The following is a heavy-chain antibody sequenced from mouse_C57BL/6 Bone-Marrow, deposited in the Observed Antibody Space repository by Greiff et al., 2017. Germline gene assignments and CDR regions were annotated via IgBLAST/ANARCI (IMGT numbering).Heavy chain of an antibody. CDR3: ARHEEGLGTGTSWYFDV. CDR1: GYTFTEYT. Sequence: QVQLQQSGAELVKPGASVKLSCKASGYTFTEYTIHWVKQRSGQGLEWIGWFYPGSGSIKYNEKFKDKATLTADKSSSTVYMERSRLTSEDSAVYFCARHEEGLGTGTSWYFDVWGTGTTVTVSA. J-gene: IGHJ1*03. V-gene: IGHV1-62-2*01. D-gene: IGHD4-1*01. CDR2: FYPGSGSI.